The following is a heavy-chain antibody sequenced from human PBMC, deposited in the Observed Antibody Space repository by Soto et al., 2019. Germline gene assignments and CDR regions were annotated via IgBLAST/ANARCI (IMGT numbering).Heavy chain of an antibody. J-gene: IGHJ4*02. CDR3: ARSYKLYYFDSSGYLDY. V-gene: IGHV1-3*04. CDR1: GYTWNNYA. D-gene: IGHD3-22*01. Sequence: ASVKVSCKASGYTWNNYAMHWVRQAPGQRLEWMGWINTGDVYAKYSQNFQGRVTITKDTSASTVYMELSSLRSEDTAVYYCARSYKLYYFDSSGYLDYWGQGTLVTVSS. CDR2: INTGDVYA.